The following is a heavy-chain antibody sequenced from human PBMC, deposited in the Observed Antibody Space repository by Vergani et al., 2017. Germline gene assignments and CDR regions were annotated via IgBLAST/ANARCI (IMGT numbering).Heavy chain of an antibody. CDR2: ISSSSSYI. J-gene: IGHJ4*02. D-gene: IGHD5-18*01. V-gene: IGHV3-21*01. CDR3: ARVFYPGIQLPSDY. Sequence: EVQLVESGGGLVKPGGSLRLSCAASGFTFSSYSMNWVRQAPGKGLEWVSSISSSSSYIYYADSVKGRFTISRDNAKNSRYLQRNSLRAEDKAVYYWARVFYPGIQLPSDYWGQGTLVSVSS. CDR1: GFTFSSYS.